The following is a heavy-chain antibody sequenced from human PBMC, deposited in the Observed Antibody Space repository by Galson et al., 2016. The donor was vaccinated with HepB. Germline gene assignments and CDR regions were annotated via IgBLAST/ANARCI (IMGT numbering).Heavy chain of an antibody. CDR2: TYYRSKWYS. J-gene: IGHJ4*02. V-gene: IGHV6-1*01. CDR3: ARHWDSTWYYFDY. D-gene: IGHD1-7*01. Sequence: CAISGDSVSSENAGWNWIRQSPSRGLEWLGKTYYRSKWYSDYAPSVKSRISTTADTSKNLFSLQFNSVTPEDTAVYYCARHWDSTWYYFDYWGQGTLVTVST. CDR1: GDSVSSENAG.